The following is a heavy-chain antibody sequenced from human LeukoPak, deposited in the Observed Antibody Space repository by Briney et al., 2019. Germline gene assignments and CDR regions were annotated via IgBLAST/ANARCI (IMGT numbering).Heavy chain of an antibody. CDR2: ITGNGDDT. CDR3: AIRLGSAPRWNY. D-gene: IGHD3-10*01. V-gene: IGHV3-23*01. CDR1: GFTFSTYG. Sequence: GGSLRLSCVASGFTFSTYGMAWVRQPPGKGLEWISAITGNGDDTYYADSVKGRFTISRDNSKNTLYLQMNSLRVADTGVYHSAIRLGSAPRWNYWAREILVTVSS. J-gene: IGHJ4*02.